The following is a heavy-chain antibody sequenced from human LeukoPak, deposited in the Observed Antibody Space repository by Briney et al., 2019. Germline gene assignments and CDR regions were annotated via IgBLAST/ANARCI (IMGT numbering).Heavy chain of an antibody. J-gene: IGHJ4*02. D-gene: IGHD6-13*01. Sequence: GGSLRLSCAASGFTFSGYSMNWVRRAPGKGLEWGSYISSSGSNIYYADSVRGRFTISRDNAKSSLHMQMNSLRDEDTAVYYCARDSSSWNVPDYWGQGTLVTVSS. V-gene: IGHV3-48*02. CDR1: GFTFSGYS. CDR3: ARDSSSWNVPDY. CDR2: ISSSGSNI.